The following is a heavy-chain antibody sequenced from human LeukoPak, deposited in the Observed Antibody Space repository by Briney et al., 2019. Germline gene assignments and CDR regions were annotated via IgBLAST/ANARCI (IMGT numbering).Heavy chain of an antibody. CDR2: IYHSGST. V-gene: IGHV4-38-2*02. Sequence: SETLSLTCTVSGYSISSGYYWGWIRPPPGKGLEWIGSIYHSGSTYYNPSLKSRVTISVDTSKNQFSLKLSSVTAADTAVYYCAREAPHAHYWGQGTLVTVSS. CDR3: AREAPHAHY. J-gene: IGHJ4*02. CDR1: GYSISSGYY.